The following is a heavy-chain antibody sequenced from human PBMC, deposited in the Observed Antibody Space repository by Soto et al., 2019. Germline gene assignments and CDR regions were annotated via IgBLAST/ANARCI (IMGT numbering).Heavy chain of an antibody. V-gene: IGHV3-7*03. D-gene: IGHD3-22*01. CDR2: IKQDGSEK. CDR3: ARVSRGFTMIVDPKYYFDY. Sequence: GSLRLSWAASGFTFSSYWMSWVRQAPGKGLEWVANIKQDGSEKYYVDSVKGRFTISRDNAKNSLYLQMNSLRAEDTAVYYCARVSRGFTMIVDPKYYFDYWGQGTLVTVSS. CDR1: GFTFSSYW. J-gene: IGHJ4*02.